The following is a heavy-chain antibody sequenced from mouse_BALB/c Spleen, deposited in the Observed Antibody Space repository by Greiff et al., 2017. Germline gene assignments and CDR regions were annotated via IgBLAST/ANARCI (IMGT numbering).Heavy chain of an antibody. CDR1: GYSITSDYA. Sequence: VQLKESGPGLVKPSQSLSLTCTVTGYSITSDYAWNWIRQFPGNKLEWMGYISYSGSTSYNPSLKSRISITRDTSKNQFFLQLNSVTTEDTATYYCARKSNYRFAYWGQGTLVTVSA. J-gene: IGHJ3*01. D-gene: IGHD2-5*01. V-gene: IGHV3-2*02. CDR3: ARKSNYRFAY. CDR2: ISYSGST.